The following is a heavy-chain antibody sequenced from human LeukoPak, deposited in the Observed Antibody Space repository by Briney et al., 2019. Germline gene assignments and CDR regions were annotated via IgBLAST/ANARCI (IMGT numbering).Heavy chain of an antibody. V-gene: IGHV3-33*01. CDR2: IWYDGSNK. D-gene: IGHD3-10*01. J-gene: IGHJ4*02. Sequence: PRGSLRLSCAASGFTFRSYGMHWVRQAPGKGLEWVAVIWYDGSNKYYADSVKGRFTISRDDAKNTLYLQMNSLRAEDTAIYYCARASYGSGSYYGPSDWGQGTLVTVSS. CDR1: GFTFRSYG. CDR3: ARASYGSGSYYGPSD.